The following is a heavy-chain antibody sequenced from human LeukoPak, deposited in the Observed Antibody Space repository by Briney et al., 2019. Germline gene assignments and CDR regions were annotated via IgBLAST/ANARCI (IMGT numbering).Heavy chain of an antibody. CDR1: GGSISNTNW. Sequence: SGTLSLTCGVSGGSISNTNWWSWVRQPPGQGLEWIGEISLTGLTHYNPTLESRVTVSLDKSKNQLSLNLTSVTAADTAVYYCSRENGAFSPFGYWGQGTLVTVSS. V-gene: IGHV4-4*02. D-gene: IGHD2-8*01. CDR3: SRENGAFSPFGY. J-gene: IGHJ4*02. CDR2: ISLTGLT.